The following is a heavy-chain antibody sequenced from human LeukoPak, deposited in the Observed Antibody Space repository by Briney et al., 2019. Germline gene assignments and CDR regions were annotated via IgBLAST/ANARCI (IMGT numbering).Heavy chain of an antibody. Sequence: PGGSLRLSCAASGFSFSSYSMNWVRQAPGKGLEWVSYISSSSSSTIYYVDSVKGRFTISRDNAKNSLYLQMNSLRAEVTAVYYCARLGYSYGHTYFDYWGQGTLVTVSS. CDR2: ISSSSSSTI. J-gene: IGHJ4*02. CDR3: ARLGYSYGHTYFDY. V-gene: IGHV3-48*01. D-gene: IGHD5-18*01. CDR1: GFSFSSYS.